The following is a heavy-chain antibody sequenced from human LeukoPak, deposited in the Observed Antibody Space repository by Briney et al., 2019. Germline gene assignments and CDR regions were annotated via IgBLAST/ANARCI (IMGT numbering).Heavy chain of an antibody. CDR1: GYTFTGYY. J-gene: IGHJ6*03. CDR3: ARGLAVAGDYYYYMDV. CDR2: MNPNSGNT. Sequence: VSVKVSCKASGYTFTGYYMHWVRQATGQGLEWMGWMNPNSGNTGYAQKFQGRVTITRNTSISTAYMELSSLRSEDTAVYYCARGLAVAGDYYYYMDVWGKGTTVTVSS. V-gene: IGHV1-8*03. D-gene: IGHD6-19*01.